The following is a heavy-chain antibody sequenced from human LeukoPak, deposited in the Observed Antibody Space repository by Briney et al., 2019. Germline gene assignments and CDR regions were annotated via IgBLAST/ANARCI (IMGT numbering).Heavy chain of an antibody. J-gene: IGHJ5*02. CDR2: IIPIFGTA. Sequence: SVKVSCKASGGTFSSYAISWVRQAPGQGLEWMGGIIPIFGTANYPQKFQGRVTITADESTSTAYMELSSLRSEDTAVYYCASRWFGEGWFDPWGQGTLVTVSS. CDR3: ASRWFGEGWFDP. V-gene: IGHV1-69*01. D-gene: IGHD3-10*01. CDR1: GGTFSSYA.